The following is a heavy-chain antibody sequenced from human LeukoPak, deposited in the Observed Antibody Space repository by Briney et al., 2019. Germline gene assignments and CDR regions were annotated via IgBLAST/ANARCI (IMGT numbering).Heavy chain of an antibody. CDR1: GFTVSSTY. CDR3: AKDGGSYYFNY. D-gene: IGHD1-26*01. V-gene: IGHV3-43*02. Sequence: PGGSLRLSCTSTGFTVSSTYISWVRQAPGKGLEWVSLISGDGGNTYHADSVKGRFTISRDNSKNSLYLQMNSLRTEDTALYYCAKDGGSYYFNYWGQGTLVTVSS. J-gene: IGHJ4*02. CDR2: ISGDGGNT.